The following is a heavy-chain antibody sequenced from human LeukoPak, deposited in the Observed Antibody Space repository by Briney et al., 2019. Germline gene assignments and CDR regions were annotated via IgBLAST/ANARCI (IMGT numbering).Heavy chain of an antibody. V-gene: IGHV4-59*01. CDR3: ARYASGSYYWDY. CDR1: GGSISSYY. D-gene: IGHD3-10*01. Sequence: TETLSLTCTVSGGSISSYYWSWIRQPPGRGLDWIGFINYSGSTNYNPSLKSRVTISVDTSKNQSSLKLSSVTAADTAVYYCARYASGSYYWDYWGQGTLVTVSS. J-gene: IGHJ4*02. CDR2: INYSGST.